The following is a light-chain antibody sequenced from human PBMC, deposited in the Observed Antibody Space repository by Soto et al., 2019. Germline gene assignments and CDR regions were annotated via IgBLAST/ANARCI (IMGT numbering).Light chain of an antibody. CDR1: QSVSSY. V-gene: IGKV3-11*01. CDR3: QQRSNWPF. J-gene: IGKJ5*01. Sequence: EIVLTQSPATLSLSPGERATLSCRASQSVSSYLAWYQQKPGQAPRLLIYDASNSATGIPARFSGSGSGTDFTLTISSLEPEDFAVYYCQQRSNWPFFGQGTRLEIK. CDR2: DAS.